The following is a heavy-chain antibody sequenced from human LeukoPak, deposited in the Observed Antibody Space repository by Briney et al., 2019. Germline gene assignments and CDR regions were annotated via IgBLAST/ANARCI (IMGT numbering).Heavy chain of an antibody. CDR1: GYSFTSYW. D-gene: IGHD3-10*01. CDR3: ARQLLGSGTYYFDY. V-gene: IGHV5-51*01. CDR2: IYPDDSDT. Sequence: GESLKISCKGSGYSFTSYWIGWVRQMPGKGLEWMGVIYPDDSDTRYSPSFQGQVTISADKSISTAYLQWSSLRASDTAMYYCARQLLGSGTYYFDYWGQGTLVTVSS. J-gene: IGHJ4*02.